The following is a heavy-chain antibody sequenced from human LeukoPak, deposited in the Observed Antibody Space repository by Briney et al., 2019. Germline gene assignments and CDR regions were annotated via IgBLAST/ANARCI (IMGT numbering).Heavy chain of an antibody. CDR3: ARLTPRPHDYGDYEDY. CDR1: GFTFSSYS. CDR2: ISSSSSYI. Sequence: PGGSLGLSCAASGFTFSSYSMNWVRQAPGKGLEWVSSISSSSSYIYYADSVKGRFTISRDNAKNSLYLQMNSLRAEDTAVYYCARLTPRPHDYGDYEDYWGQGTLVTVSS. D-gene: IGHD4-17*01. V-gene: IGHV3-21*01. J-gene: IGHJ4*02.